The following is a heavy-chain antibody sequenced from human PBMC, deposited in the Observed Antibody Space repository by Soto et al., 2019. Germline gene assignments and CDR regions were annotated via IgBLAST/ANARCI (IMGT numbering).Heavy chain of an antibody. CDR3: ARSRNDLLTGYYNYYYYYNMDV. V-gene: IGHV1-69*13. CDR2: IIPILGTA. D-gene: IGHD3-9*01. CDR1: GGTFSYYA. Sequence: AASVKVSCKASGGTFSYYAITWVRQAPGQGLKWMGGIIPILGTANYAQKFQGRVTITADESTSTAYMELSSLRSDDTAVYYCARSRNDLLTGYYNYYYYYNMDVWGQGTTVTVSS. J-gene: IGHJ6*02.